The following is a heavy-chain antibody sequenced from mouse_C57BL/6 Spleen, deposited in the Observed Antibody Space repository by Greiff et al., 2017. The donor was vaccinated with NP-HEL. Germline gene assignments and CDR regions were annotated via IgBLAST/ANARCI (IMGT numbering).Heavy chain of an antibody. CDR3: ARHKLLDYAMDY. D-gene: IGHD2-12*01. CDR1: EYEFPSHD. CDR2: INSDGGST. Sequence: DVHLVESGGGLVQPGESLKLSCESNEYEFPSHDMSWVRKTPEKRLELVAAINSDGGSTYYPDTMERRFIISRDNTKKTLYLQMSSLRSEDRAWYYCARHKLLDYAMDYWGQGASVTVSS. V-gene: IGHV5-2*01. J-gene: IGHJ4*01.